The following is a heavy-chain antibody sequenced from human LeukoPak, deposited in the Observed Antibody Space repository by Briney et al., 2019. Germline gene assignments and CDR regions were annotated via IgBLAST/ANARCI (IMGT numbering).Heavy chain of an antibody. J-gene: IGHJ6*03. Sequence: GGSLRLSCAASGFTFSSYGMHWVRQAPGKGLEWVAFIRYDGSNKYYADSVKGRFTISRDNSKNTLYLQMNSLRAEDTAVYYCAKGGKGYAYYYYYYMDVWGKGTTVTISS. CDR1: GFTFSSYG. CDR2: IRYDGSNK. V-gene: IGHV3-30*02. D-gene: IGHD5-12*01. CDR3: AKGGKGYAYYYYYYMDV.